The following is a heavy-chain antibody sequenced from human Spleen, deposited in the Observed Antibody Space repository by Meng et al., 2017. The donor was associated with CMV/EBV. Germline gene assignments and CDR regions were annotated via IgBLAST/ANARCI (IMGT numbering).Heavy chain of an antibody. J-gene: IGHJ4*02. CDR3: ARDFRGYSYRGG. D-gene: IGHD5-18*01. Sequence: GESLKISCAASGFTFRSFGMHWVRQAPGKGLEWVAFIQYDGSNKDYVDSVKGRFTISRDNYKNTLYLQMNSLRAEDTAVYYCARDFRGYSYRGGWGQGTLVTVSS. V-gene: IGHV3-30*02. CDR2: IQYDGSNK. CDR1: GFTFRSFG.